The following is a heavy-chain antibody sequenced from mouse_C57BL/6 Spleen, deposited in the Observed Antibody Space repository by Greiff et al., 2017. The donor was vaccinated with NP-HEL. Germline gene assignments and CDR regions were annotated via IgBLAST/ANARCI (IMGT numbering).Heavy chain of an antibody. CDR3: ARRTFYDYDGGYAMDY. V-gene: IGHV5-17*01. CDR2: ISSGSSTI. CDR1: GFTFSDYG. J-gene: IGHJ4*01. Sequence: EVQVVESGGGLVKPGGSLKLSCAASGFTFSDYGMHWVRQAPEKGLEWVAYISSGSSTIYYADTVKGRFTISRDNAKNTLFLQMTSLRSEDTAMYYCARRTFYDYDGGYAMDYWGQGTSVTVSS. D-gene: IGHD2-4*01.